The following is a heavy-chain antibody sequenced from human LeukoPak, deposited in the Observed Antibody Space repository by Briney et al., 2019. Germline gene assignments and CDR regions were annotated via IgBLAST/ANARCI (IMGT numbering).Heavy chain of an antibody. CDR2: INTVGSTI. CDR3: VSAYSGSYYFHS. Sequence: GGTLRLSCAASGFTFSSYWMHWVRQAPGKGLVWVSRINTVGSTITYADSVKGRFTISRDNAKNTLFLQMSSLRAEDTAVYYCVSAYSGSYYFHSWGQGTLVTVSS. CDR1: GFTFSSYW. J-gene: IGHJ4*02. D-gene: IGHD1-26*01. V-gene: IGHV3-74*01.